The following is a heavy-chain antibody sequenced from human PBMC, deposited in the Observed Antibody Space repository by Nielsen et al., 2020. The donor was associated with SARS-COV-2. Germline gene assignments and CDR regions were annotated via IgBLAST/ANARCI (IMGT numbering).Heavy chain of an antibody. V-gene: IGHV3-21*01. D-gene: IGHD3-10*01. Sequence: GESLKISCAASGFTFSSYWMNWVRQAPGKGLEWVSSISSSSSYIYYADSVKGRFTISRDNAKNSLYLQMNSLRAEDTAVYYCARENYGIPDYWGQGTLVTVSS. J-gene: IGHJ4*02. CDR1: GFTFSSYW. CDR3: ARENYGIPDY. CDR2: ISSSSSYI.